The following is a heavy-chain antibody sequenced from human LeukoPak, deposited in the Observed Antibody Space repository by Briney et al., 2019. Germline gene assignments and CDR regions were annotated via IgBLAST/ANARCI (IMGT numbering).Heavy chain of an antibody. D-gene: IGHD6-6*01. CDR1: GGTFSTYT. CDR3: ARDRSFSSPDAFDI. V-gene: IGHV1-69*05. J-gene: IGHJ4*02. Sequence: SVKVSCKPSGGTFSTYTVSWVRQAPGQGLEWMGGIIPIFGTAKYAQKFQGRVTITTDESTSTAYMELSSLRSEDTAMYYCARDRSFSSPDAFDIWGQGTLVTVSS. CDR2: IIPIFGTA.